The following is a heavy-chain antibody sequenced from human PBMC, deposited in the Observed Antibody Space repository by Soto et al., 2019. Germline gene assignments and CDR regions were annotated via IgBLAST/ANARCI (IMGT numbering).Heavy chain of an antibody. D-gene: IGHD3-22*01. CDR1: GYTFTGYG. Sequence: ASVKVSCKASGYTFTGYGISWVRQAPGQGLEWMGWISAYNGNTNYAQKLQGRVTMTTDTSTSTAYMELRSLRSDDTAVYYCARDLRYYYDSSGYYYADYYFDYWGQGTLVTVSS. V-gene: IGHV1-18*01. J-gene: IGHJ4*02. CDR3: ARDLRYYYDSSGYYYADYYFDY. CDR2: ISAYNGNT.